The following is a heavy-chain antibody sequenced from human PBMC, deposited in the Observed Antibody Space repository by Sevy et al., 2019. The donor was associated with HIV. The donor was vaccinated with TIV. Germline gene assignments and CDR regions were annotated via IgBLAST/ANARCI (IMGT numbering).Heavy chain of an antibody. CDR1: GFIFSTYT. D-gene: IGHD2-15*01. V-gene: IGHV3-23*01. J-gene: IGHJ6*02. CDR3: AKGDRTFYGLDV. Sequence: GESLRLSCAASGFIFSTYTMTWVRQAPGKGLEWVSGISGSGGSPYYADSLKGRFTIFRDNSKNTVYLQMNSLRAEDTAVYYCAKGDRTFYGLDVWGQGTTVTVSS. CDR2: ISGSGGSP.